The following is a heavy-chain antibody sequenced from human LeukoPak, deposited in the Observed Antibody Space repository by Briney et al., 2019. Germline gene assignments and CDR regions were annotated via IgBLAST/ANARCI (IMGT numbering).Heavy chain of an antibody. Sequence: GGSLRLSCAASGFTFSNYAMHWVRQAPGKGLEWVALISYDGSHKYYADSVKGRFTISRDSSNNTLYLQMNSLRAEDTAVYSCARGLKRGYDFDYWGQGTLVTVSS. V-gene: IGHV3-30*04. CDR1: GFTFSNYA. CDR3: ARGLKRGYDFDY. J-gene: IGHJ4*02. CDR2: ISYDGSHK. D-gene: IGHD5-18*01.